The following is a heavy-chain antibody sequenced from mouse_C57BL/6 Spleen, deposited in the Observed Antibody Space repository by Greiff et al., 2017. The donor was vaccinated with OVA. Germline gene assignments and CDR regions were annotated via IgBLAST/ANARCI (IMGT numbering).Heavy chain of an antibody. CDR3: ARDRGAQALYDY. CDR1: GFTFSSYA. CDR2: ISDGGSYT. V-gene: IGHV5-4*01. Sequence: EVKLVESGGGLVKPGGSLKLSCAASGFTFSSYAMSWVRQTPEKRLEWVATISDGGSYTYYPDNVKGRFTISRDNAKNNLYLQMSHLKSEDTAMYYCARDRGAQALYDYWGQGTTLTVSS. J-gene: IGHJ2*01. D-gene: IGHD3-2*02.